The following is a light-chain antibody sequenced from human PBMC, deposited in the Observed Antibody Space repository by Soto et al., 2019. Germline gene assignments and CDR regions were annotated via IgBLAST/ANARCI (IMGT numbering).Light chain of an antibody. CDR3: QQSFGVPPT. CDR2: VAS. Sequence: DIQMTQSPSSLSASLGDRVTITCRASQSISNYLNWYQQKPGKAPKLLISVASTLQSGVPSRFSGGGSGTDFTLTISGLQPEDLATYYCQQSFGVPPTFGGGTKVAIK. J-gene: IGKJ4*01. V-gene: IGKV1-39*01. CDR1: QSISNY.